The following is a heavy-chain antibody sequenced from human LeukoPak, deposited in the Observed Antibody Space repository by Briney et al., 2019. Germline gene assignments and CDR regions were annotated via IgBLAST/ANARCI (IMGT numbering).Heavy chain of an antibody. CDR3: AKDRQYYPFDY. D-gene: IGHD3-10*01. V-gene: IGHV3-30*18. Sequence: GGSLRLSCAASGFSFSSYGMHWVRQAPGKGLEWVAVISYDGSNKYYADSVKGRFTISRDNSKNTLYLQMNSLRAEDTAVYYCAKDRQYYPFDYWGQGTLVTVSS. CDR1: GFSFSSYG. CDR2: ISYDGSNK. J-gene: IGHJ4*02.